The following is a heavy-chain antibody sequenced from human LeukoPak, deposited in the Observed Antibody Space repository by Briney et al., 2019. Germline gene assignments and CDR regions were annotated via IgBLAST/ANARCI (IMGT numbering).Heavy chain of an antibody. CDR3: AKDRYSRWYTGTFDY. V-gene: IGHV3-20*04. D-gene: IGHD6-13*01. Sequence: GGSLRLSCAVSGFTFDDYGMSCVRQAPGKGLEWVSGINWNGGSTGYADSVKGRFTISRDNAKNSLYLQMNSLRAEDMALYYCAKDRYSRWYTGTFDYWGQGTLVTVSS. CDR1: GFTFDDYG. J-gene: IGHJ4*02. CDR2: INWNGGST.